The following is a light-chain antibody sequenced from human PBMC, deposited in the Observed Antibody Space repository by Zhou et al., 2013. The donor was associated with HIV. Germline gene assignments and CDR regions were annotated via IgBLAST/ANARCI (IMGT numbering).Light chain of an antibody. CDR1: QSLLHSNGFNY. CDR2: WGS. J-gene: IGKJ2*01. Sequence: DIVMTQSPLSLPVTPGEPASISCRSNQSLLHSNGFNYLDWYLQKPGQSPQLLIYWGSNRASGVPDRFSGSGSGTDFTLKISRVEAEDVGVYYCMQALQTPYIFGQGTKLEIK. V-gene: IGKV2-28*01. CDR3: MQALQTPYI.